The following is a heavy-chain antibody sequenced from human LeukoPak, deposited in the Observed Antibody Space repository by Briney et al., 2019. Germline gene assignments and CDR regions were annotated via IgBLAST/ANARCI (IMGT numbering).Heavy chain of an antibody. CDR1: GFTFSSYG. V-gene: IGHV3-30*03. Sequence: GGSLRLSCAASGFTFSSYGMHWVRQAPGKGLEWVAVISYDGSNKYYADSVKGRFTISRDNSKNTLYLQMNSLRAEDTAIYYCAREDDWNYEDYWGQGTLVTVSS. J-gene: IGHJ4*02. CDR3: AREDDWNYEDY. CDR2: ISYDGSNK. D-gene: IGHD1-7*01.